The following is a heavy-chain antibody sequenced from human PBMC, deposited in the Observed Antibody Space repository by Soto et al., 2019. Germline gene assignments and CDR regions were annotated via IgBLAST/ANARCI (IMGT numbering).Heavy chain of an antibody. CDR3: AGGSEERDCSGGSCFLRWFDP. Sequence: SETLSLTCTVSGGSIRSYYWSWIRQAPGKGLEWIGYVYYSGSTNYNPSLKSRVTISVDTYKNQFSLQLNSVTPEDTAVYYCAGGSEERDCSGGSCFLRWFDPWGQGTLVTVSS. J-gene: IGHJ5*02. D-gene: IGHD2-15*01. V-gene: IGHV4-59*12. CDR1: GGSIRSYY. CDR2: VYYSGST.